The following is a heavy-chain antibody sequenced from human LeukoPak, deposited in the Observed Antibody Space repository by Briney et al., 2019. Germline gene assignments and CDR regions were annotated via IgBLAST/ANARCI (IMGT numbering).Heavy chain of an antibody. D-gene: IGHD1-26*01. V-gene: IGHV1-69*13. CDR3: ARDPDSGSYGI. CDR2: IIPIFGTA. J-gene: IGHJ3*02. Sequence: ASVKVSCKASGYTFTSYGISWVRQAPGQGLEWMGGIIPIFGTANYAQKFQGRVTITADESTSTAYMELSSLRSEDTAVYYCARDPDSGSYGIWGQGTMVTVSS. CDR1: GYTFTSYG.